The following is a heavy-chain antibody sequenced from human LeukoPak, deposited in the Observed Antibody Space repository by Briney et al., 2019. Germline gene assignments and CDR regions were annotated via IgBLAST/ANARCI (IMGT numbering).Heavy chain of an antibody. CDR3: ARDQSLYTVTTADY. CDR2: INPNSGGT. CDR1: GYTFTGYY. D-gene: IGHD4-17*01. J-gene: IGHJ4*02. V-gene: IGHV1-2*02. Sequence: GVSVKVSCKASGYTFTGYYMHWVRQASGQGLEWMGWINPNSGGTNYAQKFRGRVTMTRDTSISTAYMELSRLRSDDTAVYYCARDQSLYTVTTADYWGQGTLVTVSS.